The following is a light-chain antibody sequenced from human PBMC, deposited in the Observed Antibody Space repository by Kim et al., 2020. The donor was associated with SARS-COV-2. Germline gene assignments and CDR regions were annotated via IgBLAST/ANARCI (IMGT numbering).Light chain of an antibody. J-gene: IGKJ4*01. CDR2: HTS. Sequence: EIVLTQSLGTLSLSPGERVTLSCRASQSVSSSYLAWYQKKPGQAPRLLLYHTSSRATGIPDRFSGSGSGTDFTLTISRLEPEDFAVYYCQQNGSSPLTFGGGTKVDIK. CDR1: QSVSSSY. V-gene: IGKV3-20*01. CDR3: QQNGSSPLT.